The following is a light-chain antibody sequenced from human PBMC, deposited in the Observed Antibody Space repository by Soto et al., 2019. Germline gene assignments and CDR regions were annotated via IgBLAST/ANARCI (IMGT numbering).Light chain of an antibody. CDR1: QSISSR. CDR3: QQYNSYWT. V-gene: IGKV1-5*03. Sequence: DIQMTQSPSTLSASVGDRVTITCRASQSISSRLAWYQQKPGKDPKLLIYKASSLESGVPSRFSGSGSGTEFTLTISSLQPDDFATYYCQQYNSYWTFGQGTKVEIK. J-gene: IGKJ1*01. CDR2: KAS.